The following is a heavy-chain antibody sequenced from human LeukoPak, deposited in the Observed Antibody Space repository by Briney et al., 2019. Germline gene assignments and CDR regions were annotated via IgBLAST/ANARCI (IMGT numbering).Heavy chain of an antibody. V-gene: IGHV4-34*01. CDR3: ARGLYDSSGYPYYYYMDV. Sequence: PSETLSLTCAVYGGSFSGYYWSWIRPPPGRGLDGIGEINHSGSTNYNPSLKSRVTISVDTSKNQFSLKLSSVTAADTAVYYYARGLYDSSGYPYYYYMDVWGKGTTVTVSS. J-gene: IGHJ6*03. CDR2: INHSGST. D-gene: IGHD3-22*01. CDR1: GGSFSGYY.